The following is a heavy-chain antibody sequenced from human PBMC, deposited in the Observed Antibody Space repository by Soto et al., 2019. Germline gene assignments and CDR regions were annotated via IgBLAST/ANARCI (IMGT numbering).Heavy chain of an antibody. V-gene: IGHV3-9*01. CDR3: AISQDRGGRTTFIY. D-gene: IGHD3-16*01. CDR1: GFTFDDNA. J-gene: IGHJ4*02. CDR2: INWKSDI. Sequence: GGSLRLSCAVSGFTFDDNAMHWVRQAPEKGLEWVSGINWKSDIGYADSVTGRFTISRDNAETSLYLQMNSLRAEDTALYYCAISQDRGGRTTFIYWGQGTQVTVSS.